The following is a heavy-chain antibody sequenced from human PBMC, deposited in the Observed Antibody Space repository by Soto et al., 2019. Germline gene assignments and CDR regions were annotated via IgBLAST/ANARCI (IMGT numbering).Heavy chain of an antibody. CDR3: ARDVSLTTSLGGWFDP. CDR1: GGSISSGGYY. D-gene: IGHD4-17*01. J-gene: IGHJ5*02. Sequence: SETLSLTCTVSGGSISSGGYYWRWIGQHAGKGLEWIGYIYYSGSTYYNPSLKSRVTISVDTSKNQFSLKLSSVTAADTAVYYCARDVSLTTSLGGWFDPWGQGTLVTVSS. CDR2: IYYSGST. V-gene: IGHV4-31*03.